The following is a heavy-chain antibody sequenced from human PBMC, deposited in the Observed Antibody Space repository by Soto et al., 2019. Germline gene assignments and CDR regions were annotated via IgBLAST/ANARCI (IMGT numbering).Heavy chain of an antibody. CDR2: ISYVGSNK. CDR3: AKDQVAVDIYYYYGMDV. CDR1: GFTFSSYG. V-gene: IGHV3-30*18. Sequence: PGGSLRLSYAASGFTFSSYGMHWVRQAPGKGLEWVAVISYVGSNKYYADSVKGRFTISRDNSKNTLYLQMNSLRAEDTAVYYCAKDQVAVDIYYYYGMDVWGQGTTVTVSS. D-gene: IGHD6-19*01. J-gene: IGHJ6*02.